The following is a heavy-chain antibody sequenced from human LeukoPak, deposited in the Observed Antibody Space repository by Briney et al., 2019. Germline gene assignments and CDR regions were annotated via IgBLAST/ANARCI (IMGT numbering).Heavy chain of an antibody. J-gene: IGHJ3*02. D-gene: IGHD6-13*01. CDR2: ISYDGSKK. V-gene: IGHV3-30*04. CDR3: ARGNAARDAFDI. CDR1: GFTFSSYA. Sequence: GGSLRLSCAASGFTFSSYAMHWVRQAPGKGLEWVAVISYDGSKKYYADSVKGRFTISRDNSKNTLYLQMNSLRAEDTAVYYCARGNAARDAFDIWGQGTMVTVSS.